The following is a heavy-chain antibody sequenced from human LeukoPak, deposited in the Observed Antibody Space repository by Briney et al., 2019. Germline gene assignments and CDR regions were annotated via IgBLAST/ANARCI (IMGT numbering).Heavy chain of an antibody. CDR2: IREKVNSYTT. D-gene: IGHD3-3*01. CDR1: GFTSSSYT. CDR3: AKAFCSEKQCTLDS. V-gene: IGHV3-72*01. Sequence: GGSLRLSCSASGFTSSSYTMNWIRQAPGKGLEWVGRIREKVNSYTTVYAASVKGRFTISRDDSTNSVFLQMNSLKTEDTAVYYCAKAFCSEKQCTLDSWGQGTLVSVSS. J-gene: IGHJ4*02.